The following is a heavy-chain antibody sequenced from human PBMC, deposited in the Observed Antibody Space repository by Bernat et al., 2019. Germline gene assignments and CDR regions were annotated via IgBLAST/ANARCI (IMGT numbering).Heavy chain of an antibody. CDR1: GFTFSSYA. D-gene: IGHD2-2*01. CDR3: ARVWNGPQVVVPADEPTPFYYMDV. J-gene: IGHJ6*03. V-gene: IGHV3-30-3*01. CDR2: ISYDGSNK. Sequence: QVQLVESGGGVVQPGRSLRLSCAASGFTFSSYAMHWVRQAPGKGLEWVAVISYDGSNKDYPDSGKGRFTISRDNSKNTLYLQMNSLRAEDTAVYYCARVWNGPQVVVPADEPTPFYYMDVWGKGTTVTVSS.